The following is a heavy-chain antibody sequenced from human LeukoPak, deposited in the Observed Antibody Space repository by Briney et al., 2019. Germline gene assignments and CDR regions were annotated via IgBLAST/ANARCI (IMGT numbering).Heavy chain of an antibody. CDR2: IIPIFGTA. J-gene: IGHJ6*03. Sequence: SVKVSCKASGGTFSSYAISWVRQATGQGLEWMGGIIPIFGTANYAQKFQGRVTITTDESTSTAYMELSSLRSEDTAVYYCARDQGANWGPLRSRGDYYYYYTDVWGKGTTVTVSS. CDR1: GGTFSSYA. D-gene: IGHD7-27*01. V-gene: IGHV1-69*05. CDR3: ARDQGANWGPLRSRGDYYYYYTDV.